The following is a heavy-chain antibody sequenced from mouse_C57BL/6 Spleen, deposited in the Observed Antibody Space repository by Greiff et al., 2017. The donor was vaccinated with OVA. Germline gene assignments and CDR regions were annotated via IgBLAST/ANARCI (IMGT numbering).Heavy chain of an antibody. D-gene: IGHD3-3*01. Sequence: EVKVVESEGGLVQPGRSMKLSCTASGFTFSDYYMAWVRQVPEKGLEWVANINYDGSSTYYLDSLKSRFIISRDNAKNILYLQMSSLKSEDTATYYCAREEGDVGYFDVWGTGTTVTVSS. CDR2: INYDGSST. V-gene: IGHV5-16*01. CDR3: AREEGDVGYFDV. CDR1: GFTFSDYY. J-gene: IGHJ1*03.